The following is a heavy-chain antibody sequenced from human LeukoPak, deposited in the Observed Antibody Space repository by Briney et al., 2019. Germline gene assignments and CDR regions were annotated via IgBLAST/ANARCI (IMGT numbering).Heavy chain of an antibody. CDR3: ARGDVTTGWYFEL. V-gene: IGHV4-30-4*01. Sequence: SQTLSLTCTVSGGSISSGDYYWSWLRQPPGTGLEWLGYIYYSGSTYYNPSLKSRVTISVDTSKNQFSLKLSSVTAADTAVYYCARGDVTTGWYFELWGRGTLVTVSS. J-gene: IGHJ2*01. D-gene: IGHD4-17*01. CDR1: GGSISSGDYY. CDR2: IYYSGST.